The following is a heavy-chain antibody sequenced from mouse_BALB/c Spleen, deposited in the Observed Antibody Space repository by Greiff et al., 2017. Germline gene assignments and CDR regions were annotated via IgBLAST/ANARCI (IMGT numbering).Heavy chain of an antibody. Sequence: EVKLQESGPSLVKPSQTLSLTCSVTGDSITSGYWNWIRKFPGNKLEYMGYISYSGSTYYNPSLKSRISITRDTSKNQYYLQLNSVTTEDTATYYCARYDTTAPYWYFDVWGAGTTVTVSS. J-gene: IGHJ1*01. CDR1: GDSITSGY. D-gene: IGHD1-2*01. CDR2: ISYSGST. CDR3: ARYDTTAPYWYFDV. V-gene: IGHV3-8*02.